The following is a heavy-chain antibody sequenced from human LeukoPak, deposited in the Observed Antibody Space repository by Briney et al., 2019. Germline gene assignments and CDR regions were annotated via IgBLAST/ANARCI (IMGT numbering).Heavy chain of an antibody. Sequence: SETLSLTCAVYGGSFSGYYWSWIRHPPGKGLEWIGEINHSGSTNYNQYLKSRVTISVDTSKNQFSLKLSSVTAADTAVYYCARGLSVVNFDYWGQGTLVTVSS. J-gene: IGHJ4*02. D-gene: IGHD4-23*01. CDR3: ARGLSVVNFDY. CDR1: GGSFSGYY. CDR2: INHSGST. V-gene: IGHV4-34*01.